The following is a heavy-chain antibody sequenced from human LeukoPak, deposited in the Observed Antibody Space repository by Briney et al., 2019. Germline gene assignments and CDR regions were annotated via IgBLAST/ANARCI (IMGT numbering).Heavy chain of an antibody. V-gene: IGHV3-7*01. Sequence: QSGGSLRLSCAASGFTFNNYWMSWVRQAPGKGLEWLANIKEDGSRKYYVDSVKGRFTISRDNAKKSLFLQMNSLRAEDTGVYYCARDGVTSSVDYWGQGTLVTVSS. D-gene: IGHD2-21*02. CDR1: GFTFNNYW. CDR2: IKEDGSRK. J-gene: IGHJ4*02. CDR3: ARDGVTSSVDY.